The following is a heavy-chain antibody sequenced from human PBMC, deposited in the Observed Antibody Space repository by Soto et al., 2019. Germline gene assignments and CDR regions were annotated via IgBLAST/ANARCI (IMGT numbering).Heavy chain of an antibody. Sequence: GGSLRLSCAASGFTFSDFYMNWMRQAPGKGLEWVSYISSSSSTIHYADSVKGRFTISRDNAKNSLYLQMNSLRVEDTAVYYCARSSRSWIGLFDYWGQGSLVTVSS. D-gene: IGHD6-13*01. CDR2: ISSSSSTI. V-gene: IGHV3-11*01. J-gene: IGHJ4*02. CDR1: GFTFSDFY. CDR3: ARSSRSWIGLFDY.